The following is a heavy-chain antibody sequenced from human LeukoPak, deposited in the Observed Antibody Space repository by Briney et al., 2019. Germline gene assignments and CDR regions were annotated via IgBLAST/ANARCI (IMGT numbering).Heavy chain of an antibody. CDR3: AREGLYGDYVWSLDY. J-gene: IGHJ4*02. CDR2: IYYSGST. CDR1: GGSVSSGSYY. D-gene: IGHD4-17*01. Sequence: SETLSLTCTVSGGSVSSGSYYWRWIRQPPGKGLEWIGYIYYSGSTNYNPSLKSRVTISVDTSKNQFSLKLGSVTAADTAVYYCAREGLYGDYVWSLDYWGQGTLVTVSS. V-gene: IGHV4-61*01.